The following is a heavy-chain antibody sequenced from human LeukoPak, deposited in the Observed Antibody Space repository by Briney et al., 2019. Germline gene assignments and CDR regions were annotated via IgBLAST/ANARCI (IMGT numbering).Heavy chain of an antibody. D-gene: IGHD2-2*01. CDR2: IYHSGST. V-gene: IGHV4-38-2*02. J-gene: IGHJ3*02. CDR3: ARYDAVREDCSSTSCLRLTVDAFDI. Sequence: PSETLSLTCTVSGYSISSGYYWGWIRQPPGKGLEWIGSIYHSGSTYYNPSLKSRVTISVDTSKNQFSLKLSSVTAADTAVYYCARYDAVREDCSSTSCLRLTVDAFDIWGQGTMVTVSS. CDR1: GYSISSGYY.